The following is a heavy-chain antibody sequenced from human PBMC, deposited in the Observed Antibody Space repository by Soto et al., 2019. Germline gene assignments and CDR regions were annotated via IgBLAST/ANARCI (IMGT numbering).Heavy chain of an antibody. CDR2: IYSGGNT. Sequence: PGGSLRLCCAVAEFIVGRNFMTFVLQAPGKGLESVAVIYSGGNTHHADSVKGRFTISRDTSKNTLYLQMNSLRVEDTALYYCASGFCRGGTCNRHLESWGQGTLVTVSS. CDR1: EFIVGRNF. D-gene: IGHD1-1*01. J-gene: IGHJ5*02. V-gene: IGHV3-66*01. CDR3: ASGFCRGGTCNRHLES.